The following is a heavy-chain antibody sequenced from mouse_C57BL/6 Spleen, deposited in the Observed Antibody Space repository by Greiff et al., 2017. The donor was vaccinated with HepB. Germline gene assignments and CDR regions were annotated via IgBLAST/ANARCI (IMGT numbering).Heavy chain of an antibody. D-gene: IGHD1-1*01. CDR2: IDPETGGT. CDR3: TLLLRSFAY. V-gene: IGHV1-15*01. CDR1: GYTFTDYA. Sequence: VQLQQSGAELVRPGASVTLSCKASGYTFTDYAMHWVKQTPVHGLVWIGAIDPETGGTAYNQKFKGKAILTADKSSSTAYMELRSLTSEDAAVDYCTLLLRSFAYWGQGTLVTVSA. J-gene: IGHJ3*01.